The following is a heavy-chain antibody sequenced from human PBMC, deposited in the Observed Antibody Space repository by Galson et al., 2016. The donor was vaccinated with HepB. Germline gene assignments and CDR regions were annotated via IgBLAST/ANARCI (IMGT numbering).Heavy chain of an antibody. J-gene: IGHJ4*02. CDR1: GFTFSSYA. CDR3: AKMGTRVITTYYFDY. V-gene: IGHV3-23*01. CDR2: SSDSGSTT. Sequence: SLRLSCAASGFTFSSYAMTWVRQAPGTGLEWVSLSSDSGSTTYYADSVKDRFTISRDNPKNTLYLQMNSLGAEDTAVYYCAKMGTRVITTYYFDYWGQGTLVTVSS. D-gene: IGHD3-16*01.